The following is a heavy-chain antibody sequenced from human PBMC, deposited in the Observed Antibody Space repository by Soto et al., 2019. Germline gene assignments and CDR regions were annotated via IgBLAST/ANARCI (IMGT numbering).Heavy chain of an antibody. Sequence: GGSLRLSCAASGFTFDDYAMHWVRQAPGKGLEWVSGISWNSGSIGYADSVKGRFTISRDNAKNSLYLQMNSLRAEDTALYYCAKDLKYYYYYGMDVCGQGTTVTVSS. CDR1: GFTFDDYA. V-gene: IGHV3-9*01. J-gene: IGHJ6*02. CDR2: ISWNSGSI. CDR3: AKDLKYYYYYGMDV.